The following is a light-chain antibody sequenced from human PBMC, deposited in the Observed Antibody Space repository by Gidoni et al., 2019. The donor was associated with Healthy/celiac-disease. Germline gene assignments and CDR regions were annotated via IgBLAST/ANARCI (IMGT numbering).Light chain of an antibody. J-gene: IGKJ5*01. CDR2: DAS. CDR3: QQRSNGPPIT. Sequence: EIVLKQSLATLSLSPGERATLSCRASQSVSSYLAWYQHKPGQAPRLLIYDASNRATGIPARFSGSGSGTDFTLTISSLEPEDFAVYYCQQRSNGPPITFGQGTRLEIK. V-gene: IGKV3-11*01. CDR1: QSVSSY.